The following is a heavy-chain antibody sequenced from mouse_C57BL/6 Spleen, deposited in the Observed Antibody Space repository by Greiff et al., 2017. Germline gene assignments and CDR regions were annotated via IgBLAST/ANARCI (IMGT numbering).Heavy chain of an antibody. V-gene: IGHV1-69*01. J-gene: IGHJ2*01. CDR2: IDPSDSYT. D-gene: IGHD2-5*01. Sequence: VQLQQPGAELVMPGASVKLSCKASGYTFTSYWMHWVKQRPGQGLEWIGEIDPSDSYTNYNQKFKGKSTLTVDKSSSTAYMQLSSLTSEDSAVYYCARAHYSNYSYYFDYWGQGTTPTVSS. CDR1: GYTFTSYW. CDR3: ARAHYSNYSYYFDY.